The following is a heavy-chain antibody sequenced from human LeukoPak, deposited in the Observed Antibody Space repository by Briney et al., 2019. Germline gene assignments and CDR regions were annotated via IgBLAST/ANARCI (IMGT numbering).Heavy chain of an antibody. CDR2: IYYSGST. V-gene: IGHV4-39*01. Sequence: SETLSLTCTVSGGSISSTSHYWGWIRQPPGKGPEWIGNIYYSGSTFYTTSLKSRVTISVDTSRNQFSRRLSSLTASDTAVYYCARLTAFGYGAFDSWGQGTLVTVSS. D-gene: IGHD2-21*02. CDR1: GGSISSTSHY. CDR3: ARLTAFGYGAFDS. J-gene: IGHJ4*02.